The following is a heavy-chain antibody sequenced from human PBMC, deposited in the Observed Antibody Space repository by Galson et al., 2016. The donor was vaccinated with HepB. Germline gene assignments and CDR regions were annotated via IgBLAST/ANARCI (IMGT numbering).Heavy chain of an antibody. CDR1: GYTFAGYG. J-gene: IGHJ4*02. V-gene: IGHV1-18*01. CDR3: ARNSSGWYGNFDS. CDR2: INPYLSYT. Sequence: SVKVSCKASGYTFAGYGISWVRQAPGQGLEWMGWINPYLSYTNYAQKVQGRVTMTTDTSTSTACMELRSLRPDDTAVYYCARNSSGWYGNFDSWGQGTLVTVSS. D-gene: IGHD3-22*01.